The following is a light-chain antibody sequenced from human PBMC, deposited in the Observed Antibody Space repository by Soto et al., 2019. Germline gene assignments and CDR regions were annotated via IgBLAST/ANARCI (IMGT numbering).Light chain of an antibody. CDR2: GAS. V-gene: IGKV3-20*01. Sequence: ESVLTQSPDTLSVSPGQRATLSCRASQSVSSSSLAWYQQKPGQAPRLLIYGASNTATCIPDRFSGSGSGTDFTLTISRLEPEDFAVYYCQQYGSSPLCTFGQGTEVEIK. CDR1: QSVSSSS. CDR3: QQYGSSPLCT. J-gene: IGKJ1*01.